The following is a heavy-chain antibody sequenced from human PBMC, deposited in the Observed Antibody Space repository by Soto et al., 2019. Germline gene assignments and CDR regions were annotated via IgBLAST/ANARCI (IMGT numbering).Heavy chain of an antibody. CDR2: ICSSSSTI. CDR1: GFTFSSYS. CDR3: ARGRVVGWNWSY. D-gene: IGHD1-7*01. Sequence: GESLKISCAASGFTFSSYSMNWVRQAPGKGLEWVSYICSSSSTIYYADSVKGRFTISRDNAKNSLYLQMNSLRAEDTAVYYCARGRVVGWNWSYWGQGTLVTVSS. V-gene: IGHV3-48*01. J-gene: IGHJ4*02.